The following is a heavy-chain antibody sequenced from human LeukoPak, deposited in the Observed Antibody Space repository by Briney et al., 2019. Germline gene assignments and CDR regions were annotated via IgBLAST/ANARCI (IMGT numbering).Heavy chain of an antibody. CDR2: INWNGGST. J-gene: IGHJ3*02. D-gene: IGHD3-22*01. Sequence: GGSLRLSCAASGFTFDDYGMSWVRQAPGKGLEWVSGINWNGGSTGYADSVKGRFTISRDNAKNSLYLQMNSLRAEDTALYYCARATYDSSGYYPEGASDIWGQGTMVTVSS. V-gene: IGHV3-20*04. CDR1: GFTFDDYG. CDR3: ARATYDSSGYYPEGASDI.